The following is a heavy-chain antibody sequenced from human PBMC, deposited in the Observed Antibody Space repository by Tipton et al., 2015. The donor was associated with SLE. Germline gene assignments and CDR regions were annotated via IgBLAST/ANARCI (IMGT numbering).Heavy chain of an antibody. V-gene: IGHV3-53*04. Sequence: LSLTCTVSGGSISSTGYYWGWIRQPPGKGLEWVSVIYSGGSTYYADSVKGRFTISRHNSKNTVYLQMNSLRAEDTAVYYCASTGGEAYWGQGTLVTVSS. J-gene: IGHJ4*02. CDR1: GGSISSTGYY. CDR3: ASTGGEAY. CDR2: IYSGGST. D-gene: IGHD3-16*01.